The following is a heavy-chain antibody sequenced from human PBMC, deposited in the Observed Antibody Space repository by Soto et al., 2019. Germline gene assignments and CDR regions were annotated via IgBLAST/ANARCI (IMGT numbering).Heavy chain of an antibody. CDR2: MNPNSGNT. Sequence: QVQLVQSGAEVGKPGASVKVSCKASGYTFPSYDINWVRQASGQGLEWMGWMNPNSGNTGSAQRFQGRLTMTRNTSINTAYMALTRLTTEDPAVYYCARVHTGTTYFDVWGPGTLVAVPS. CDR1: GYTFPSYD. D-gene: IGHD4-17*01. V-gene: IGHV1-8*01. CDR3: ARVHTGTTYFDV. J-gene: IGHJ2*01.